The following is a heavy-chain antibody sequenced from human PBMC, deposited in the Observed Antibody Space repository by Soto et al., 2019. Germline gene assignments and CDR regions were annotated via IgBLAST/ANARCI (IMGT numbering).Heavy chain of an antibody. J-gene: IGHJ4*02. CDR1: GGTFSSYA. Sequence: SVKVSCKASGGTFSSYAISWVRQAPGQGLEWMGGIIPIFGTANYAQKFQGRVTITADESTSTAYMELSSLRSEDTAVYYCARELVSGYSSGWYAVYYFDYWGQGTLVTVSS. D-gene: IGHD6-19*01. V-gene: IGHV1-69*13. CDR2: IIPIFGTA. CDR3: ARELVSGYSSGWYAVYYFDY.